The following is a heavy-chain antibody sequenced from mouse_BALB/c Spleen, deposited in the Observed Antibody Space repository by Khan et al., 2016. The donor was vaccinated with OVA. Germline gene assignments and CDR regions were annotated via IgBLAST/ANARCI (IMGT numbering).Heavy chain of an antibody. V-gene: IGHV1-20*02. D-gene: IGHD1-1*01. Sequence: VQLQQSGPELVKPGASVKISCKASGYSFTGYFMNWVMQSLGKSLEWIGRINPHIGETFYNQKFRDKATLTVDESSSTAHLELRCLASEDSAVYYCARTDGSDFDYWGQGTTLTVSS. CDR2: INPHIGET. J-gene: IGHJ2*01. CDR1: GYSFTGYF. CDR3: ARTDGSDFDY.